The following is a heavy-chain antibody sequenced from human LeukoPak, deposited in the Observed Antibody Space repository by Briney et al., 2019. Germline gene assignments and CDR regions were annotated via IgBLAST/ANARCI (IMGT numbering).Heavy chain of an antibody. J-gene: IGHJ4*02. V-gene: IGHV4-34*01. Sequence: SETLSLTCAVYGGPFSDYYWSWIRQPPGKGLEWIGKINHSGSTNYNPSLKSRVTISVDKSKNQFSLKLSSVTAADTAVYYCARRGRFGAAHNFDYWGQGTLVTVSS. D-gene: IGHD3-3*01. CDR1: GGPFSDYY. CDR2: INHSGST. CDR3: ARRGRFGAAHNFDY.